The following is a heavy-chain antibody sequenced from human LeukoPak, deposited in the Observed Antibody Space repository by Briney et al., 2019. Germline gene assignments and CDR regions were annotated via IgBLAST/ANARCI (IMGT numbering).Heavy chain of an antibody. J-gene: IGHJ4*02. CDR1: GFTFSSYS. CDR3: ARDLEMATNIYDY. Sequence: PGGSLRLSCAASGFTFSSYSMNWVCQAPGKGLEWVSSISSSSSYIYYADSVKGRFTISRDNAKDSLYLQMNSLRAEDTAVYYCARDLEMATNIYDYWGQGTLVTVSS. V-gene: IGHV3-21*01. CDR2: ISSSSSYI. D-gene: IGHD5-24*01.